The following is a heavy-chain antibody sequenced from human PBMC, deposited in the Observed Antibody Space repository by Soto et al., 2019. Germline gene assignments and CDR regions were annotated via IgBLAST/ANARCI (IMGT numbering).Heavy chain of an antibody. J-gene: IGHJ4*02. CDR3: ARSREEKTTVRNYFFDY. Sequence: QITLKESGPTLVKPTQTLTLTCTFSGFSLDTSGVGVGWIRQPPGQALEWLAVIYRNDEKRYNVSMKSRLSITRDTSRNQVVLTVTTLDPVDTATYFCARSREEKTTVRNYFFDYWGQGTLVTVSS. CDR1: GFSLDTSGVG. D-gene: IGHD4-4*01. CDR2: IYRNDEK. V-gene: IGHV2-5*01.